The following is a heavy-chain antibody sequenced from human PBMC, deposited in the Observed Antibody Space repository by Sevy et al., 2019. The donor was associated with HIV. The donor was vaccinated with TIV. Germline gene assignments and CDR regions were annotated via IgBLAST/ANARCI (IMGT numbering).Heavy chain of an antibody. V-gene: IGHV3-30*02. CDR1: GFTCSSYG. CDR3: AKDLCSSTSCYVYYYYYGMDV. J-gene: IGHJ6*02. D-gene: IGHD2-2*01. Sequence: GGSLRLSCAASGFTCSSYGMHWVRQAPGKGLEWVAFIRYDGSNKYYADSVKGRVTISGDNSKNTLYLQMNSLRAEDTAVYYRAKDLCSSTSCYVYYYYYGMDVWGQGTTVTVSS. CDR2: IRYDGSNK.